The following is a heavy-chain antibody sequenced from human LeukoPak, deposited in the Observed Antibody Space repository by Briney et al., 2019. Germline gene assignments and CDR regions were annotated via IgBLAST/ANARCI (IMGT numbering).Heavy chain of an antibody. CDR2: IYTSGST. CDR3: ARYDSSGYYYGY. Sequence: SQTLSLTCTVSGGSISSGSYYWSWIRQPAGKGLEWIGRIYTSGSTNYNPFLKSRVTMSVDTSKNQFSLKLSSVTAADTAVYYRARYDSSGYYYGYWGQGTLVTVSS. D-gene: IGHD3-22*01. V-gene: IGHV4-61*02. CDR1: GGSISSGSYY. J-gene: IGHJ4*02.